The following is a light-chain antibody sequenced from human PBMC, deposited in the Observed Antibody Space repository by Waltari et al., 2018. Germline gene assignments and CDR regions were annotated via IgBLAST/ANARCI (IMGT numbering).Light chain of an antibody. J-gene: IGLJ2*01. CDR1: SSNIGINT. Sequence: QSVLTQPPSASGTPGQRVTISCSGSSSNIGINTVNWYQQLPGTAPKLLFYNNNQRPSGVPDRFSASKSGTSASLAISGLQSEDEADYYCATWDDSLNGVVFGGGTKLTVL. CDR2: NNN. V-gene: IGLV1-44*01. CDR3: ATWDDSLNGVV.